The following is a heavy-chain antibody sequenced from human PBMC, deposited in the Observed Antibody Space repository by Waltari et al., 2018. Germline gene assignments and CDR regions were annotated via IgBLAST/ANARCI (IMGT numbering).Heavy chain of an antibody. CDR1: GGSFRGYY. D-gene: IGHD2-8*01. V-gene: IGHV4-34*01. CDR2: INHSGST. CDR3: ARGGPIVLMVYAQRYYYMDV. J-gene: IGHJ6*03. Sequence: QVQLQQWGAGLLKPSETLSLTCAVYGGSFRGYYWSWIRQPPGKGLEWIGEINHSGSTNYNPSLKSRVTISVDTSKNQFSLKLSSVTAADTAVYYCARGGPIVLMVYAQRYYYMDVWGKGTTVTVSS.